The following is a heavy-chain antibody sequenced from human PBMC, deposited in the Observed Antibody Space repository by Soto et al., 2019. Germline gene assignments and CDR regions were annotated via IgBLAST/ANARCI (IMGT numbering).Heavy chain of an antibody. J-gene: IGHJ3*02. CDR2: INPNSGGT. V-gene: IGHV1-2*02. CDR1: GYTFTGYY. CDR3: ARGWGYCSGGSCPADI. D-gene: IGHD2-15*01. Sequence: ASVKVSCKASGYTFTGYYMHWARQAPGQGLEWMGWINPNSGGTNYAQKFQGRVTMTRDTSISTAYMELSRLRSDDTAVYYCARGWGYCSGGSCPADIWGQGTMVTV.